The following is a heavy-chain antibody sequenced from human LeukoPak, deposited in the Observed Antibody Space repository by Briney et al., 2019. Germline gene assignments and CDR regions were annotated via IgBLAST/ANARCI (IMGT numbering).Heavy chain of an antibody. Sequence: GGSLRLSCAASGFTFSSYGMHWVRQAPGKGLEWVANIKKDGREKYYVDSVKGRFTISRDNGKNSLYLQMNSLRAEDTAVYYCASGGGATRSGYAFDMWGQGTLVTVSS. J-gene: IGHJ3*02. V-gene: IGHV3-7*01. CDR2: IKKDGREK. CDR3: ASGGGATRSGYAFDM. CDR1: GFTFSSYG. D-gene: IGHD1-26*01.